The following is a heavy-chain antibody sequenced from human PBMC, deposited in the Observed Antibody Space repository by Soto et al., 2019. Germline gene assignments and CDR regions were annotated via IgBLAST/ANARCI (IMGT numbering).Heavy chain of an antibody. D-gene: IGHD3-22*01. CDR1: GYSFTSQS. J-gene: IGHJ4*02. V-gene: IGHV1-46*01. CDR3: ARDPSDSSGYYLDN. CDR2: VNPSTGST. Sequence: ASVKGPSKACGYSFTSQSMRWVRQAPGQGLEWMGIVNPSTGSTNYAQKFQGRFTMTSYTSTNTVYMELTSLRSEDTAVYYCARDPSDSSGYYLDNWGQGTLVTVSS.